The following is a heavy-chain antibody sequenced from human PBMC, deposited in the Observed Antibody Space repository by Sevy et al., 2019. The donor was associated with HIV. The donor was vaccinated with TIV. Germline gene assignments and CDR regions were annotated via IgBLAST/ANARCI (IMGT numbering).Heavy chain of an antibody. D-gene: IGHD4-17*01. Sequence: GGSLRLSCAASGFTFSSYGMHWVRQGPGRGLEWVAVIWFDGSNTYYADSVKGRFTISRDIAKNTLHLQMNSLRAEDTVDYYCARDMEFYDSGDDGPAFMPDYWGQRTLVTVSS. V-gene: IGHV3-33*01. CDR2: IWFDGSNT. CDR3: ARDMEFYDSGDDGPAFMPDY. CDR1: GFTFSSYG. J-gene: IGHJ4*02.